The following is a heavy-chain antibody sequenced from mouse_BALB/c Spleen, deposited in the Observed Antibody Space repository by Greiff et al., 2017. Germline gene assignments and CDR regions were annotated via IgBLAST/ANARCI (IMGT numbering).Heavy chain of an antibody. J-gene: IGHJ3*01. CDR1: GDSITSGY. V-gene: IGHV3-8*02. CDR2: ISYSGST. Sequence: EVKLMESGPSLVKPSQTLSLTCSVTGDSITSGYWNWIRKFPGNKLEYMGYISYSGSTYYNPSLKSRISITRDTSKNQYYLQLNSVTTEDTATYYCARGAYYGNSAWFAYWGQGTLVTVSA. D-gene: IGHD2-10*01. CDR3: ARGAYYGNSAWFAY.